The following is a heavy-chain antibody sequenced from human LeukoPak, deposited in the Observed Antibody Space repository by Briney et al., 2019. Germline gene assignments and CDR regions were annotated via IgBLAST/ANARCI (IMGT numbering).Heavy chain of an antibody. V-gene: IGHV3-30*02. CDR3: ARAPYDSTGYETPLAFDI. CDR2: IPYDGSNK. J-gene: IGHJ3*02. CDR1: GFIFSSSA. Sequence: GESLRLSCAASGFIFSSSAMHWVRQPPGKGLDWVALIPYDGSNKYYADSVKGRFTISRDTSKNTLYLQMNSLRAEDTAVYYCARAPYDSTGYETPLAFDIWGQGTMVTVSS. D-gene: IGHD3-22*01.